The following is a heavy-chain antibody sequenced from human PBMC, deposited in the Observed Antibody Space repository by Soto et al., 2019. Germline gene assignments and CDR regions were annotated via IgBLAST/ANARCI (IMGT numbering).Heavy chain of an antibody. V-gene: IGHV3-33*01. D-gene: IGHD3-16*01. J-gene: IGHJ6*02. Sequence: GGSLRLSCAASGFTFSSYGMHWVRQAPGKGLEWVAVIWYDGSNKYYADSVKGRFTISRDNSKNTLYLQMNSLRAEDTAVYYCARCKVGLDYYYYGMDVWGQGTTVTVSS. CDR1: GFTFSSYG. CDR2: IWYDGSNK. CDR3: ARCKVGLDYYYYGMDV.